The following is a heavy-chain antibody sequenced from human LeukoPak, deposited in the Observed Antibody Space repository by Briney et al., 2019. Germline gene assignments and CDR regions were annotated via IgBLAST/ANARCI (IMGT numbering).Heavy chain of an antibody. CDR1: GVSISSVGYY. CDR3: ARASGYNDAFDI. Sequence: SETLSLTCTVSGVSISSVGYYWSWIRQYPGKGLEWIGYISYSGNTYYNPSLKSRVSISVDTSKTQFSLKLSSVTAADTAVYYCARASGYNDAFDIWGQGTMVTVSS. D-gene: IGHD3-22*01. J-gene: IGHJ3*02. V-gene: IGHV4-31*03. CDR2: ISYSGNT.